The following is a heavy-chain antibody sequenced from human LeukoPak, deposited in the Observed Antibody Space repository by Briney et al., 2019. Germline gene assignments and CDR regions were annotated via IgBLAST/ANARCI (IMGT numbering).Heavy chain of an antibody. V-gene: IGHV3-30*03. CDR3: ARDAYGMDV. CDR1: GFTFRNYA. J-gene: IGHJ6*02. Sequence: GGSLRLSCATYGFTFRNYAMHWVRQAPGKGLEWVAAISYDDGKKYYADSVRGRFTISRDNSESTLYLQMNGLRPGDTALYYCARDAYGMDVWGQGTTVTVSS. CDR2: ISYDDGKK.